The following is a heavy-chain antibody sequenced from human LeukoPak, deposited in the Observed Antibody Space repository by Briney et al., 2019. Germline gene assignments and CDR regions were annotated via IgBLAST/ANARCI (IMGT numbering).Heavy chain of an antibody. CDR2: ISSSSSFI. Sequence: GGSLRLSCAASGFTFSSYWMHWVRQGPGKGLVWVSSISSSSSFIYYADSVKGRFTISRDNAKNSLYLQMNSLRVEDTAVYYCTNRAAYDSGGGFGENWGQGTLVTVSS. CDR1: GFTFSSYW. J-gene: IGHJ4*02. D-gene: IGHD2-15*01. V-gene: IGHV3-21*01. CDR3: TNRAAYDSGGGFGEN.